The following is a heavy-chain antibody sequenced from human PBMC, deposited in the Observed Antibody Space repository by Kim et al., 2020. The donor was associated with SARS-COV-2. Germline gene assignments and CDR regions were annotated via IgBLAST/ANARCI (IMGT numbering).Heavy chain of an antibody. V-gene: IGHV3-48*02. J-gene: IGHJ4*02. D-gene: IGHD3-10*01. CDR2: ISSSSSTI. Sequence: GGSLRLSCAASGFTFSSYSMNWVRQAPGKGLEWVSYISSSSSTIYYADSVKGRFTISRDNAKNSLYLQMNSLRDEDTAVYYCAALWFGELFYFDYWGQGTLVTVSS. CDR3: AALWFGELFYFDY. CDR1: GFTFSSYS.